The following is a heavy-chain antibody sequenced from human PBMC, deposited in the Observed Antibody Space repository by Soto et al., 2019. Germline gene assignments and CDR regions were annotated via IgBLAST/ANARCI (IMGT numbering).Heavy chain of an antibody. V-gene: IGHV4-61*01. D-gene: IGHD5-12*01. CDR1: GGSVSSGSYY. CDR2: IYYSGST. CDR3: ARSTIVPTMGDY. Sequence: QVQLQESGPGLVKPSETLSLTCTVSGGSVSSGSYYWSWIRQPPGKGLEWIGYIYYSGSTNYNSSLKSRVTISVDTSKNQFSLKLSSVTAADTAVYYCARSTIVPTMGDYWGQGTLVTVSS. J-gene: IGHJ4*02.